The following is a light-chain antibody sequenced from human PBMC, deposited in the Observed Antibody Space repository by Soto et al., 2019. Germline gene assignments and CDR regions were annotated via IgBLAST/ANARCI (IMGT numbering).Light chain of an antibody. CDR3: CSYAGSYTYV. CDR2: DVS. CDR1: SSDVGGYNY. J-gene: IGLJ1*01. V-gene: IGLV2-11*01. Sequence: QSVLTQPRSVSGSPGQSVTISCTGTSSDVGGYNYVSWYQQHPGKAPKLMIYDVSKRPSGVPDRFSGSKSGNTASLTISGLQAEDEADYYCCSYAGSYTYVFGTGINLTVL.